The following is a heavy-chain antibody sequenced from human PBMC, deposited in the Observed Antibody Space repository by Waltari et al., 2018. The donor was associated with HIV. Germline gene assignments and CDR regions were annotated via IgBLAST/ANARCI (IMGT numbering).Heavy chain of an antibody. V-gene: IGHV4-39*07. CDR1: GGSTSSSSYY. CDR2: IYYSGST. CDR3: ARDIVVVPAANGMDV. J-gene: IGHJ6*02. Sequence: QLQLQESGPGLVKPSETLSRTCTVSGGSTSSSSYYWVWIRQPPGKGLEWIGSIYYSGSTYYNPSLKSRVTISVDTSKNQFSLKLSSVTAADTAVYYCARDIVVVPAANGMDVWGQGTTVTVSS. D-gene: IGHD2-2*01.